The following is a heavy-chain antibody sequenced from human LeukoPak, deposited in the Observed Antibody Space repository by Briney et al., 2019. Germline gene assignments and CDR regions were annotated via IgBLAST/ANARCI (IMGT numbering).Heavy chain of an antibody. Sequence: GGSLRLSCAASGFTFSSYAMSWVRQAPGKGLEWVSAISGSGGSTYYADSVKGRFTISRDNSKNTLYLQINSLRAEDTAVYYCAKGVYVGATGLYYYYYYMDVWGKGTTVTVSS. CDR2: ISGSGGST. CDR1: GFTFSSYA. J-gene: IGHJ6*03. D-gene: IGHD1-26*01. V-gene: IGHV3-23*01. CDR3: AKGVYVGATGLYYYYYYMDV.